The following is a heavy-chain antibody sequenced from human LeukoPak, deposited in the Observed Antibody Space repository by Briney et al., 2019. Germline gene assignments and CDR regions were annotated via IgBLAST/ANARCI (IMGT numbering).Heavy chain of an antibody. CDR1: GGSISSGNYY. J-gene: IGHJ6*03. CDR2: IFASGST. CDR3: ARSTGQYQLLYFYYYMDV. Sequence: SETLSLTCTVSGGSISSGNYYWSWIRQPAGKGLEWIGRIFASGSTNYNPSLKSRVTISVDTSKNQFSLKLNSVTAADTAVYYCARSTGQYQLLYFYYYMDVWGKGTTVTVSS. V-gene: IGHV4-61*02. D-gene: IGHD2-2*01.